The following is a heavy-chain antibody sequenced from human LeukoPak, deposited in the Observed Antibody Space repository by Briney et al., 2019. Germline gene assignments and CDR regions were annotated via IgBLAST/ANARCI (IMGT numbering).Heavy chain of an antibody. CDR3: ARLGIVGPIMAHPYGMDV. CDR2: FSTSSNYI. V-gene: IGHV3-21*01. Sequence: GGSLRLSCAASGFIFSDYSMNWVRQAPGKGLEWVSSFSTSSNYIYYADSVKGRFTISRDNAKNSLFLQMNSLRGEDTAVYYCARLGIVGPIMAHPYGMDVWGQGTTVTVSS. CDR1: GFIFSDYS. D-gene: IGHD1-26*01. J-gene: IGHJ6*02.